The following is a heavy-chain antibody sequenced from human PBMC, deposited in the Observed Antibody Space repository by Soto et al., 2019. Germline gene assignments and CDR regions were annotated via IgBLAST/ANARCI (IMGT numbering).Heavy chain of an antibody. CDR2: ISASTPNT. J-gene: IGHJ1*01. D-gene: IGHD1-1*01. V-gene: IGHV3-23*01. CDR1: GFTFSSFP. CDR3: ARNWNLDQ. Sequence: VQLLESGGGLVQPGGSLRLSCAASGFTFSSFPMNWVRQAPGKGLDWVSTISASTPNTYYADSVKGRFTISRDNSKNTLYLQMNSLTAEDTAVYYCARNWNLDQGGQGTLVT.